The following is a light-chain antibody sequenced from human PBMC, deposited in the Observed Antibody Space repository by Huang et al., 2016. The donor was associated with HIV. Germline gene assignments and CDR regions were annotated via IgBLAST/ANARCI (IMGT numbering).Light chain of an antibody. J-gene: IGKJ5*01. CDR1: QGITNY. CDR2: AAS. Sequence: DIQMTQSPSSLSASVGDRVTITCRASQGITNYLAWFQQKPGKAPKSLIYAASSLQSGGPSRFSCGSGSGTDFTLTINNLQPEDFATYYCQQYNSYPPTFGQGTRLEIK. V-gene: IGKV1-16*01. CDR3: QQYNSYPPT.